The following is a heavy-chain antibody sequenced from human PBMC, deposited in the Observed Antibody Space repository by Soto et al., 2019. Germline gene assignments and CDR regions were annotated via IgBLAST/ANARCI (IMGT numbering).Heavy chain of an antibody. CDR2: ISAYDGNT. Sequence: ASVKVSCKASGYTFTSCGIVWVRQAPGQGLEWMGWISAYDGNTDYVQKRQGRVTMTTDTSTTTAYMELRSLRSDDTAVYYCARYCGGDCYTDWGQGTLVTVSS. CDR1: GYTFTSCG. CDR3: ARYCGGDCYTD. D-gene: IGHD2-21*02. V-gene: IGHV1-18*01. J-gene: IGHJ4*02.